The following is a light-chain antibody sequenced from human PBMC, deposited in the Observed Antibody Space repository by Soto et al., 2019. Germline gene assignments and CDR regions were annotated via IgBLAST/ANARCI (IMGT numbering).Light chain of an antibody. CDR1: SSDVGSYGL. CDR3: CSYAGSSTYV. V-gene: IGLV2-23*02. Sequence: QSALTQPASVSGSPGQSITISCTGGSSDVGSYGLVSWYQQHPGNAPKLIIYEVAKRPSGVSHRFSGSKSGTAASLTISGLQAEDEAHYYCCSYAGSSTYVFGTGTKVTVL. J-gene: IGLJ1*01. CDR2: EVA.